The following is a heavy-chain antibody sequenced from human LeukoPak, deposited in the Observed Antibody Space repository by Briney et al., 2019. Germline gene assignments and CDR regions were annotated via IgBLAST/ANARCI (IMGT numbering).Heavy chain of an antibody. V-gene: IGHV1-46*01. CDR3: ASAEWEPLPKDP. CDR2: INPSGGST. D-gene: IGHD1-26*01. J-gene: IGHJ5*02. CDR1: GYTFTSYY. Sequence: ASVKVSCKASGYTFTSYYMHWVRPAPGQGLEWMGIINPSGGSTSYAQKFQGRVTMTRDMSTSTVYMELSSLRSEDTAVYYCASAEWEPLPKDPWGQGTLVTVSS.